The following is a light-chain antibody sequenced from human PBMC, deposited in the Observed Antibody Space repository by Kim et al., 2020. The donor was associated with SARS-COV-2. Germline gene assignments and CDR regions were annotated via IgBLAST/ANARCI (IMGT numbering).Light chain of an antibody. J-gene: IGKJ4*01. CDR2: AAS. Sequence: DIQMTQSPSSLAASVGDRVTIACRASQSIGTYLNWYQQKPGKAPKLLIFAASTLQSGVPSRFSGSGSGTDFTLTVTSLQPEDFATYYCQQSHTTPLLTFGGGTKVDI. V-gene: IGKV1-39*01. CDR3: QQSHTTPLLT. CDR1: QSIGTY.